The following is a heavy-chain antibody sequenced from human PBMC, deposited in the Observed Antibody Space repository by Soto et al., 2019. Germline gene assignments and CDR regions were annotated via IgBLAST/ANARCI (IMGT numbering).Heavy chain of an antibody. D-gene: IGHD3-22*01. Sequence: SETLSLTCTVSGGSRSSGGYYCKWISHHPGKGLEWIGYISYSGSTYYNPSLKSRVTISVDTSKNQFSLKLSSVTAADTAVYYCARAYYYDSSVYYRSGFDPLGQGTLVTLSS. V-gene: IGHV4-31*03. CDR1: GGSRSSGGYY. CDR3: ARAYYYDSSVYYRSGFDP. J-gene: IGHJ5*02. CDR2: ISYSGST.